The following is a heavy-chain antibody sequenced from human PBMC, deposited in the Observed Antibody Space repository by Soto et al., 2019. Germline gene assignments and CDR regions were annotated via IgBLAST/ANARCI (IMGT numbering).Heavy chain of an antibody. CDR3: ARVAPGKHPVYYFDY. CDR2: IIPIFGTA. Sequence: QVQLVQSGAEVKKPGSSVKVSCKASGGTFSSYAISWVRQAPGQGLEWMGGIIPIFGTANYAQKFQGSVTITANESTSTAYMELSSLRSEDTAVYYCARVAPGKHPVYYFDYWGQGTLVTVSS. CDR1: GGTFSSYA. V-gene: IGHV1-69*01. J-gene: IGHJ4*02.